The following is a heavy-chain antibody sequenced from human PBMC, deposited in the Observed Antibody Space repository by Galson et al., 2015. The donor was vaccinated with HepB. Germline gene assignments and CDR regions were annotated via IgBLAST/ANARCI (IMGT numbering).Heavy chain of an antibody. CDR3: ASVFSSGWPNFDY. J-gene: IGHJ4*02. CDR1: GFTFSSYS. CDR2: ISSSSSYI. D-gene: IGHD6-19*01. V-gene: IGHV3-21*01. Sequence: SLRLSCAASGFTFSSYSMNWVRQAPGKGLEWVSSISSSSSYIYYADSVKGRFTISRDNAKNSLYLQMNSLRAEDTAVYYCASVFSSGWPNFDYWGQGTLVTVSS.